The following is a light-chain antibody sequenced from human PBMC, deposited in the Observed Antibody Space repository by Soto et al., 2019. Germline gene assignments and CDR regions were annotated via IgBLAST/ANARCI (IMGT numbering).Light chain of an antibody. CDR2: QIS. V-gene: IGKV2-24*01. CDR3: MQSTQFPPT. CDR1: QSVVHSNGNTY. J-gene: IGKJ2*01. Sequence: DIVMTQTPLSSPVTLGQPASISCRSSQSVVHSNGNTYLNWLQQRPGQPPRLLIYQISNRFSGVPDRFSGSGAGTDFTLRISRVEAEDVGVYYCMQSTQFPPTFGQGTKLEIK.